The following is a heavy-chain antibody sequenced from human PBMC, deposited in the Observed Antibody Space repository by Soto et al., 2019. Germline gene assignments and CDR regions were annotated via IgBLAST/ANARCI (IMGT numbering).Heavy chain of an antibody. CDR1: GYTFTSYD. J-gene: IGHJ4*02. V-gene: IGHV1-8*01. Sequence: ASVKVSCKASGYTFTSYDINWVRQATGQGLEWMGWMNPNSGNTGYAQKFQGRVTMTTNTSISTAYMELSSLRSEDTAVYYCARAYYDFWSAPGETYYFDYWGQGTLVTVSS. CDR2: MNPNSGNT. D-gene: IGHD3-3*01. CDR3: ARAYYDFWSAPGETYYFDY.